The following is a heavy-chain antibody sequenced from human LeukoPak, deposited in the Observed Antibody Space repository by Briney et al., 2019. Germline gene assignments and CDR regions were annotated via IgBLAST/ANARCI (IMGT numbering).Heavy chain of an antibody. D-gene: IGHD1-26*01. CDR1: GFTFSSYA. J-gene: IGHJ3*02. CDR3: AKAFYIVGSTRTAFDI. V-gene: IGHV3-23*01. CDR2: ISGSGSTT. Sequence: PGGSLRLSCAASGFTFSSYAMSWVRQAPGKGLEWVSDISGSGSTTYYADSMKGRFTISRDNSKNTLYLQMNSQREEDTAVYYCAKAFYIVGSTRTAFDIWGQGTVVTVSS.